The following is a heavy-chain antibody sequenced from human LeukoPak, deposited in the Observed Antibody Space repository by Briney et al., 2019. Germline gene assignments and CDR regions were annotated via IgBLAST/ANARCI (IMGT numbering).Heavy chain of an antibody. CDR3: ARVISIGQPPYFYYMDV. V-gene: IGHV1-69*01. D-gene: IGHD6-6*01. J-gene: IGHJ6*03. CDR1: GDTLSSHG. Sequence: SVKVSCKASGDTLSSHGFSWVRQAPGQGLEWMGGIIPMFGTVNYAQNFQGRVTITADESTSTAYMDLSSLRSEDTAVYYCARVISIGQPPYFYYMDVWDKGTTVTVPS. CDR2: IIPMFGTV.